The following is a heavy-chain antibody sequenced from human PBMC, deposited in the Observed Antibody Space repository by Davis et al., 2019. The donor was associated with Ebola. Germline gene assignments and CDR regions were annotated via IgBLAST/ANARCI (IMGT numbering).Heavy chain of an antibody. V-gene: IGHV3-23*01. CDR2: ISGSGGST. Sequence: PGGSLRLSCAASGFTFSSYAMSWVRQAPGKGLEWVSAISGSGGSTYYADSVKGRFTISGDNSKNTLYLQMNNLRAADTAVYYCARAVGAAAALVDHWGPGTLVTVSS. D-gene: IGHD2-2*01. CDR1: GFTFSSYA. J-gene: IGHJ4*02. CDR3: ARAVGAAAALVDH.